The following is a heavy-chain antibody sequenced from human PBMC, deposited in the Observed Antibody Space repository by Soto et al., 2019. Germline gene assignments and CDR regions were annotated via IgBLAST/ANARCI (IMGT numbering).Heavy chain of an antibody. Sequence: QVQLQESGPGQVKPSETLSLTCTVSGASINYWIWIRQPAGKGLEWIGRVYSSGSTKYNPSLKSRVTMSVDTSKNEFSLKLNSVTAADTAVYYCAGGSYGKYDPDDSFDYWGQGTLVTVSS. CDR1: GASINY. V-gene: IGHV4-4*07. J-gene: IGHJ4*02. D-gene: IGHD3-10*01. CDR3: AGGSYGKYDPDDSFDY. CDR2: VYSSGST.